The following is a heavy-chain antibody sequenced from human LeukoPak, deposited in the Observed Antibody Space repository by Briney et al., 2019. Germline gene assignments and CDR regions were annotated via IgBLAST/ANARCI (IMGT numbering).Heavy chain of an antibody. J-gene: IGHJ1*01. CDR2: ISPSGGIT. V-gene: IGHV3-23*01. CDR1: GFTFSSYA. CDR3: AKDEAWGRYKD. D-gene: IGHD3-16*01. Sequence: GGSLRLSCAASGFTFSSYAMSWVRQAPGKGLEWVSGISPSGGITYYTDSVKGRFTISRDNSKHTVYLQMNSLRGEDTAVYYCAKDEAWGRYKDWGQGTLVTVSS.